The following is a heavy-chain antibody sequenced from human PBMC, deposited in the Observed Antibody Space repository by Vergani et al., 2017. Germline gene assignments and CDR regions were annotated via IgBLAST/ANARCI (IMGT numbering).Heavy chain of an antibody. J-gene: IGHJ6*02. CDR3: ARVKVGTTGGFYYFYGMDV. Sequence: QVQLVQSGAEVKKPGSSVKVSCKASGGTFSSYPISWVRQAPGQGLEWMGRIIPIFGTANYAQKFQGRVTITADESTSTAYMELSSLRSEDTAVYYCARVKVGTTGGFYYFYGMDVWGQGTTVTVSS. V-gene: IGHV1-69*13. D-gene: IGHD1-26*01. CDR2: IIPIFGTA. CDR1: GGTFSSYP.